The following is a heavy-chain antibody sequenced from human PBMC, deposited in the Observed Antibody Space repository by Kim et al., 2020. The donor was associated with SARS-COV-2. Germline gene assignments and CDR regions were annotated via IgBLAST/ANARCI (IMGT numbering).Heavy chain of an antibody. CDR3: ARVAYYDSSGYHYFDY. Sequence: KFQGRVTITADESTSTAYMELSSLRSEDTAGYYCARVAYYDSSGYHYFDYWGQGTLVTVSS. J-gene: IGHJ4*02. D-gene: IGHD3-22*01. V-gene: IGHV1-69*01.